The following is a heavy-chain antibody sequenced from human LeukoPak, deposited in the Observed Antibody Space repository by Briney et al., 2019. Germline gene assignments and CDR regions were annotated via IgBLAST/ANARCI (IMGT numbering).Heavy chain of an antibody. CDR1: EFTVSSNY. CDR2: IYSGGST. J-gene: IGHJ4*02. V-gene: IGHV3-53*04. D-gene: IGHD4-17*01. CDR3: ATIGGDYVSFDN. Sequence: TGGSLRLSCAASEFTVSSNYMSWVRQAPGKGLEWVSVIYSGGSTYYADSVKGRFTISRHNSKNTLYLQMNSLRGEDTAVCYCATIGGDYVSFDNWGQGTLVTVTS.